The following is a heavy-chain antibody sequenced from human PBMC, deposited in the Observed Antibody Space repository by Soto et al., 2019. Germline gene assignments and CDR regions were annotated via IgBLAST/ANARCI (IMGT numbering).Heavy chain of an antibody. J-gene: IGHJ6*02. CDR2: IYYSGST. CDR1: GGSIGSGDHY. CDR3: ARDKLELLHYYYGMDV. D-gene: IGHD1-7*01. V-gene: IGHV4-30-4*01. Sequence: SETLSLTCTVSGGSIGSGDHYWSWIRQPPGKGLEWIGYIYYSGSTYYNPSLKSRVTISVDTSKNQFSLKLSSVTAADTAVYYCARDKLELLHYYYGMDVWGQGTTVTVSS.